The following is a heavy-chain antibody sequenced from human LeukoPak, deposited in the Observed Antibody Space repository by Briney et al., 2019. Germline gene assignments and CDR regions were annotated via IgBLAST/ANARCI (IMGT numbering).Heavy chain of an antibody. Sequence: SVKVSCKASGDSFSSYALSWVRQAPGQGLEWMGRIIPILDIKTYAERFQDRVTITADEDTSTVYMELSSLRSEDTALYYCARDSRPYYTGSGSYYKIGRFDYWGQGTGVTVSS. V-gene: IGHV1-69*04. CDR1: GDSFSSYA. CDR3: ARDSRPYYTGSGSYYKIGRFDY. CDR2: IIPILDIK. J-gene: IGHJ4*02. D-gene: IGHD3-10*01.